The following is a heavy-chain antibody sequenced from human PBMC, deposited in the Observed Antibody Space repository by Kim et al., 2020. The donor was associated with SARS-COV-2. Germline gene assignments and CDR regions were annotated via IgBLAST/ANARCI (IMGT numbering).Heavy chain of an antibody. V-gene: IGHV3-30*18. J-gene: IGHJ5*02. Sequence: GGSLRLSCAASGFTFSSYGMHWVRQAPGKGLEWVAVISYDGSNKYYADSVKGRFTISRDNSKNTLYLQMNSLRAEDTAVYYCAKHYYDSSGYPRGSDWFDPWGQGTLVTVSS. CDR2: ISYDGSNK. D-gene: IGHD3-22*01. CDR3: AKHYYDSSGYPRGSDWFDP. CDR1: GFTFSSYG.